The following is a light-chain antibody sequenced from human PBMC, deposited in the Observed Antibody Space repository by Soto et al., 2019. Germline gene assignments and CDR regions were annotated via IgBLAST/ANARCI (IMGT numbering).Light chain of an antibody. Sequence: EILMTQSPATLSVSPGERATLSFRASQTVGSSLAWYQQKPGQAPRRHIFGASTRATGVPARFSGSGSGTEFTLTISSLQSEDFAVYYCQQSYNWWTCGQGTKEDI. V-gene: IGKV3-15*01. CDR2: GAS. J-gene: IGKJ1*01. CDR3: QQSYNWWT. CDR1: QTVGSS.